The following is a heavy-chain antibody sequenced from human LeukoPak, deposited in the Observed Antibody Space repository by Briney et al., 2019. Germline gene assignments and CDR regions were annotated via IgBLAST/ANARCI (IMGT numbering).Heavy chain of an antibody. CDR3: ASVVPAAIEGYYYYMDV. J-gene: IGHJ6*03. CDR1: GGSISSYY. CDR2: IYTSGST. V-gene: IGHV4-4*07. Sequence: SETLSLTCTVSGGSISSYYWSWIRQPAGKGLEWIGRIYTSGSTNYNPSLKSRVTISVDTSKNQFSLKLSSVTAADTAVYYCASVVPAAIEGYYYYMDVWGKGTTVTVSS. D-gene: IGHD2-2*01.